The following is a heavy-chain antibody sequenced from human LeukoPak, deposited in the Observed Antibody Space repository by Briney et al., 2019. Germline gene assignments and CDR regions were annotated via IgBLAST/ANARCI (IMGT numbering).Heavy chain of an antibody. Sequence: SETLSLTCTVSGGSISSYYWSWIRQPPGKGLEWIGYIYYSGSTNYNPSLKSRVTISVDTSKSQFSLKLSSVTAADTAVYYCARRYYYGSGSYLGFVGETNSPDAFDIWGQGTMVTVSS. D-gene: IGHD3-10*01. V-gene: IGHV4-59*08. CDR1: GGSISSYY. CDR3: ARRYYYGSGSYLGFVGETNSPDAFDI. CDR2: IYYSGST. J-gene: IGHJ3*02.